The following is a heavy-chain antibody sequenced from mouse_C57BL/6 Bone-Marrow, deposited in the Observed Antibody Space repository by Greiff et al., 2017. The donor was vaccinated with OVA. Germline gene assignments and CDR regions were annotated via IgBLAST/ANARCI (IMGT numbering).Heavy chain of an antibody. D-gene: IGHD1-1*01. V-gene: IGHV5-6*02. J-gene: IGHJ2*01. CDR3: ARHVYGSFFSDY. Sequence: DVKLVESGGDLVKPGGSLKLSCAASGFTFSSYGMSWVRQTPDKRLEWVATISSGGSYTYYPDSVKGRFTISRDNAKNTLYLQMSSLKSEDTAMYYCARHVYGSFFSDYWGQGTTLTVSS. CDR2: ISSGGSYT. CDR1: GFTFSSYG.